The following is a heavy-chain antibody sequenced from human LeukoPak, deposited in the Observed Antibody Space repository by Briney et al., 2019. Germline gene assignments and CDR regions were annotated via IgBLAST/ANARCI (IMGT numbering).Heavy chain of an antibody. J-gene: IGHJ5*02. CDR1: GGSFSGYY. V-gene: IGHV4-34*01. D-gene: IGHD3-3*01. CDR2: INHSGST. Sequence: SETLSLTCAVYGGSFSGYYWSWIRQPPGKGLEWIGEINHSGSTNYNPSLKSRVTISVDTSKNQFSLKLSPVTAADTAVYYCARRQPYDFWSGYYFDPWGQGTLVTVSS. CDR3: ARRQPYDFWSGYYFDP.